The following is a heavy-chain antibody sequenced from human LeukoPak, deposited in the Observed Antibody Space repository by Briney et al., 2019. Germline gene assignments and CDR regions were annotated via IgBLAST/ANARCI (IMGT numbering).Heavy chain of an antibody. V-gene: IGHV4-59*01. CDR1: GGSISSYY. CDR3: ARGAAAGMSLDY. J-gene: IGHJ4*02. D-gene: IGHD6-13*01. CDR2: IYYSGST. Sequence: SETLSLTCTVSGGSISSYYWSWIRQPPGKGLGWIGYIYYSGSTNYNPSLKSRVTISVDTSKNQFSLKLSSVTAADTAVYYCARGAAAGMSLDYWGQGTLVTVSS.